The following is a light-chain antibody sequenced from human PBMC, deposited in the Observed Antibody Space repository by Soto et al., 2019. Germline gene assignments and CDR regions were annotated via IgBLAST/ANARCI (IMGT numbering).Light chain of an antibody. Sequence: TQSPSSLSASVGDRVTLSCRASQSVSTNVAWYHQIPGQAPRLLIYAASSRATGSPDRFSGGGSGTDFTLTISRLEPEDFAVYYCQQYGYSPITFGQGTRLEI. J-gene: IGKJ5*01. V-gene: IGKV3-20*01. CDR2: AAS. CDR3: QQYGYSPIT. CDR1: QSVSTN.